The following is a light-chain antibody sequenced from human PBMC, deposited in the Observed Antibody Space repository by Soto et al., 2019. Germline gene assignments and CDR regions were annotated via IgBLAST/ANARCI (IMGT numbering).Light chain of an antibody. CDR3: RQYNSWPLT. CDR1: QSVSSN. V-gene: IGKV3-15*01. J-gene: IGKJ4*01. CDR2: DAS. Sequence: EIVMTQSPATLSVSPGERATLSCRASQSVSSNLAWYQQKPGQAPRLLIYDASTRATGIPARFSGSGSGTEFTLTISSLQSEDFAVYYCRQYNSWPLTFGGGTKVEIK.